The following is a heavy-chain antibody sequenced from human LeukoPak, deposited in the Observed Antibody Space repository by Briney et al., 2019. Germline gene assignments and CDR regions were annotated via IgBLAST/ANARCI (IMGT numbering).Heavy chain of an antibody. V-gene: IGHV1-18*01. D-gene: IGHD3-10*01. CDR2: IDTYSGNT. CDR3: ARVHPSGSYHKY. Sequence: ASVKVSCKASGYTFTTYGITWVRQAPGQGVEWMGWIDTYSGNTNYAQKVQGRVTMTTDTSTSTAYMELRSLRSDDTAVYYCARVHPSGSYHKYWGQGTLVTVSS. J-gene: IGHJ4*02. CDR1: GYTFTTYG.